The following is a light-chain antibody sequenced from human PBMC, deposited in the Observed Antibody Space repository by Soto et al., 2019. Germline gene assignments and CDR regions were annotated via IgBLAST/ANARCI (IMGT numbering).Light chain of an antibody. Sequence: QSALTQPPSASGSPGQSVTISCTGTSSDVGGYNYVSWYQQHPGKAPKLMIYEVNKRPSGVPDRFSGSKSGNTASLTVSGLQAEDEADYYCSSYAGSTGVVFGGGTKLTVL. J-gene: IGLJ2*01. CDR1: SSDVGGYNY. CDR3: SSYAGSTGVV. CDR2: EVN. V-gene: IGLV2-8*01.